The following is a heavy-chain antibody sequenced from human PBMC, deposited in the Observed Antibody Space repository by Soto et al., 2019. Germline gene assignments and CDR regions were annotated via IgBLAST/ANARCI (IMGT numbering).Heavy chain of an antibody. J-gene: IGHJ4*02. Sequence: GASVKVSCRTSGYTFKTYGITWVRQAPGQGLEWMGWIIVHNGNTHYAENLQGRVTMTTETSTSTAYMELWGLGSDQTAVYYCARSYSDRSWWYFDYCGQRTQVAVSS. V-gene: IGHV1-18*04. CDR2: IIVHNGNT. D-gene: IGHD2-8*02. CDR3: ARSYSDRSWWYFDY. CDR1: GYTFKTYG.